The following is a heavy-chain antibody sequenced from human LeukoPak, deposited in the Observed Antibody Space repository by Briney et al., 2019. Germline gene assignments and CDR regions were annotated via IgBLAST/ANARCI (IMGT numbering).Heavy chain of an antibody. V-gene: IGHV4-59*08. CDR1: GGSIRSYY. J-gene: IGHJ4*02. CDR2: IYYSGST. D-gene: IGHD6-13*01. Sequence: SETLSLTYTVSGGSIRSYYWSWIRQPPGKGLEWIGYIYYSGSTNYNPSLKSRVTISVDTSKNQFSLKLSSVTAADTAVYYCARHDAAAYRGYFDYWGQGTLVTVSS. CDR3: ARHDAAAYRGYFDY.